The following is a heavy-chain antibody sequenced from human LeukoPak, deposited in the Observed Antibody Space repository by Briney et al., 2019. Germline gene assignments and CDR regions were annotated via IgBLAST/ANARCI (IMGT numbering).Heavy chain of an antibody. V-gene: IGHV1-24*01. CDR2: FDPGDVET. CDR3: ATEKDLLLDS. CDR1: GYSLSELS. D-gene: IGHD1-26*01. Sequence: GASVKVSCKVSGYSLSELSTHWVRQAPGQGLEWMGGFDPGDVETIYAQKFQGRVTMTEDTSTDTAYLELSSLRSEDTAVYFCATEKDLLLDSWGQGTPVTVSS. J-gene: IGHJ5*01.